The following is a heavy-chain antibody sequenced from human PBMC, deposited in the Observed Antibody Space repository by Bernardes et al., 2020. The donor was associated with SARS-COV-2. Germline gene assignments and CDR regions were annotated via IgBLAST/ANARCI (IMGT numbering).Heavy chain of an antibody. J-gene: IGHJ4*02. CDR3: ANNGYSYGYSLW. Sequence: GGSLRLSCAASGSTFPYYAMSWVRQAPGKGLEWVSYISGSGATTFYSDSVKGRFTISRDNSKNTLFLQMNDLRADDTAVYYCANNGYSYGYSLWWGQGTLVTVSS. D-gene: IGHD5-18*01. V-gene: IGHV3-23*01. CDR2: ISGSGATT. CDR1: GSTFPYYA.